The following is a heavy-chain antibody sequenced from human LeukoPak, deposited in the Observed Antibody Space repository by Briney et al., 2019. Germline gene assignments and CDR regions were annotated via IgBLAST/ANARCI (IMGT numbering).Heavy chain of an antibody. Sequence: GGSLRLSCAASGFIFNNYAMNWVRQAPGKGLEWVSGISGSGDSTFYADSVKGRFTISRDNSKNTLDLQMNSLRAEDTAVYCCAKSRSSSVSCYNYWGQGTLVTVSS. V-gene: IGHV3-23*01. CDR3: AKSRSSSVSCYNY. CDR2: ISGSGDST. D-gene: IGHD2-2*02. J-gene: IGHJ4*02. CDR1: GFIFNNYA.